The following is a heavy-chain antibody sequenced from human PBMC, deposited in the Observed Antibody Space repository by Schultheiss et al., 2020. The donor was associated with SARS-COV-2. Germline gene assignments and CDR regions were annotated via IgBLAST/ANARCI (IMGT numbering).Heavy chain of an antibody. CDR1: GGTFSSYA. Sequence: SVKVSCKASGGTFSSYAISWVRQAPGQGLEWMGGIIPIFGTANYAQKFQGRVTITADKSTSTAYMELRSLRSDDTAVYYCARVRPGGLVPVYWGQGTLVTVSS. CDR2: IIPIFGTA. J-gene: IGHJ4*02. D-gene: IGHD6-6*01. CDR3: ARVRPGGLVPVY. V-gene: IGHV1-69*06.